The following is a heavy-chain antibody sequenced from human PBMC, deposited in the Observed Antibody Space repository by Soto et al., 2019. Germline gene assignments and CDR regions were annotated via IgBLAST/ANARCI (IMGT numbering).Heavy chain of an antibody. J-gene: IGHJ6*02. CDR3: ARTSMQSRGYSYGHGGMDV. D-gene: IGHD5-18*01. CDR1: GGYISSGPYS. V-gene: IGHV4-39*07. CDR2: FYHSGST. Sequence: PSETLSLTCTVSGGYISSGPYSWGWIRQPPGKGLEWIGTFYHSGSTHHNPSLESRVTISVDASKNQFSLKASDTAMYYCARTSMQSRGYSYGHGGMDVWGQGTTVTVSS.